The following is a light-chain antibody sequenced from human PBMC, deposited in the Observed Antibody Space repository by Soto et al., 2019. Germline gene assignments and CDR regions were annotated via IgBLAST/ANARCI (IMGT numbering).Light chain of an antibody. CDR3: CSYAGSSTFERV. Sequence: QSVLTQPASVSGSPGQSITISCTGTSSDVGSYNLVSWYRQHPGKAPKLMIYEVSKRPSGVSNRFSGSKSGNTASLTISGLQAEDEADYYCCSYAGSSTFERVFGTGTKVTVL. CDR1: SSDVGSYNL. J-gene: IGLJ1*01. CDR2: EVS. V-gene: IGLV2-23*02.